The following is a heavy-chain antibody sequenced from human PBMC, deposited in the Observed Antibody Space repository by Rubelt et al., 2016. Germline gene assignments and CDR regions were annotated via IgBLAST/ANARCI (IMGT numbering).Heavy chain of an antibody. CDR2: ISAYNGNT. CDR3: ARDLPRYCGGGSCYPHYYYYGMDV. CDR1: GYTFTSYG. V-gene: IGHV1-18*01. D-gene: IGHD2-15*01. Sequence: QVQLVQSGAEVKKPGASVKVSCKASGYTFTSYGISWVRQAPGQGLEWMGWISAYNGNTNYAQKLQGRVTMTTDTSTSTAYMELRSLRSDDTAVYYCARDLPRYCGGGSCYPHYYYYGMDVWGQGTTVTVSS. J-gene: IGHJ6*02.